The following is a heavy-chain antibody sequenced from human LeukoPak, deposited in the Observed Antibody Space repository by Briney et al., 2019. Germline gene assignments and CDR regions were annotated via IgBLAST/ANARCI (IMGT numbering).Heavy chain of an antibody. D-gene: IGHD3-22*01. Sequence: SVNVSCKASGGTFSSYALRGVRQAPGQGLEWMGGIIPIFGTANHAQMSQGRVKITASNSTSTAYMELSSLRSEDKAVYYCARAMKNYYDSSGYYGIYYYYMDVWGKGTTVTVSS. CDR3: ARAMKNYYDSSGYYGIYYYYMDV. CDR1: GGTFSSYA. CDR2: IIPIFGTA. V-gene: IGHV1-69*06. J-gene: IGHJ6*03.